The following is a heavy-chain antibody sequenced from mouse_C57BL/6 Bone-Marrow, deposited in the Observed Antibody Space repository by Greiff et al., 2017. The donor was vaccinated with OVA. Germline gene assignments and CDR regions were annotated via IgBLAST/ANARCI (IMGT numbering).Heavy chain of an antibody. J-gene: IGHJ3*01. Sequence: VQLQQSGAKLARPGASVKLSCKASGYTFTSYGISWVKQRTGQGLEWIGEIYPRSGNTYYNEKFKGKATLTADKSSSTAYMELRSLTSEDSAVYFCAREGVYYGSSYLFAYWGQGTLVTVSA. CDR3: AREGVYYGSSYLFAY. V-gene: IGHV1-81*01. CDR1: GYTFTSYG. CDR2: IYPRSGNT. D-gene: IGHD1-1*01.